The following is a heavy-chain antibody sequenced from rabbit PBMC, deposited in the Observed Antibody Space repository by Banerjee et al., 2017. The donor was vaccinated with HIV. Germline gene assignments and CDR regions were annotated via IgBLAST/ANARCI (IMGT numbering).Heavy chain of an antibody. CDR1: GFSFSSYYY. J-gene: IGHJ4*01. CDR3: ARGAGYATYGDAYFKL. V-gene: IGHV1S45*01. D-gene: IGHD6-1*01. CDR2: IYTGSSGST. Sequence: QEQLEESGGDLVKPEGSLTLTCTASGFSFSSYYYMCWVRQAPGKGLEWIACIYTGSSGSTYYASWAKGRFTISKTSSTTVTLQMTSLTAADTATYFCARGAGYATYGDAYFKLWGPGTLVTVS.